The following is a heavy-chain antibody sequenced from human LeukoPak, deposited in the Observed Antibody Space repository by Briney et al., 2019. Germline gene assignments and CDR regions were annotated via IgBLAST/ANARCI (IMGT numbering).Heavy chain of an antibody. V-gene: IGHV1-2*02. CDR3: ARYDDRSELAFDI. CDR1: GYTFTGYY. D-gene: IGHD3-22*01. Sequence: ASVKVSCKASGYTFTGYYMHWVRQAPGQGLEWLGWINPNTGSSNYAQNFQDRVTMTRDTSIRIAYLELNRLRSDDTAVYYCARYDDRSELAFDIWGQGTVVTVSS. CDR2: INPNTGSS. J-gene: IGHJ3*02.